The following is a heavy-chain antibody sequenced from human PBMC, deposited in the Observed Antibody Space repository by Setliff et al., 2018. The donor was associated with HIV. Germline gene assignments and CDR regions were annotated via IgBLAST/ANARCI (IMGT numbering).Heavy chain of an antibody. Sequence: GASVKVSCKTSGAIFTTYGLSWLRQAPGQGLEWMGGIVPKFRTANYARKFQGRVTITADEFTNTAYMELSGLRSDDTALYYCARWPTSASRYYYYYMDVWGKGTTVTVS. V-gene: IGHV1-69*13. J-gene: IGHJ6*03. CDR3: ARWPTSASRYYYYYMDV. D-gene: IGHD3-10*01. CDR2: IVPKFRTA. CDR1: GAIFTTYG.